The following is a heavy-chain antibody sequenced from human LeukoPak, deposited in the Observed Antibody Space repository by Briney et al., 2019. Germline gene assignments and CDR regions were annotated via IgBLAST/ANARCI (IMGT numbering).Heavy chain of an antibody. CDR2: INHSGST. CDR3: ARDDGDYN. V-gene: IGHV4-34*01. CDR1: GGSFSGYY. D-gene: IGHD4-17*01. J-gene: IGHJ4*02. Sequence: SETLSLTCAVYGGSFSGYYWSWIRQPPGKGLEWIGEINHSGSTNYNPSLKSRVTMSVDTSKNQFSLKLSSVTAADTAVYYCARDDGDYNWGQGTLVTVSS.